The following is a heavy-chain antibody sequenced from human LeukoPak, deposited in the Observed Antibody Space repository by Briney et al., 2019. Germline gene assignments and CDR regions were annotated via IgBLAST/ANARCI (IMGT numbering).Heavy chain of an antibody. CDR3: ASPPYSSGWYYFDY. Sequence: SETLSLTCTVSGGSISTYYWSWIRQPPGKGMEWIGYIYYSGSTNYNPSLKSRVTISVDTSKNQFSLKLSSVTAADTAVYYCASPPYSSGWYYFDYWGQGTLVTVSS. CDR2: IYYSGST. V-gene: IGHV4-59*08. J-gene: IGHJ4*02. D-gene: IGHD6-19*01. CDR1: GGSISTYY.